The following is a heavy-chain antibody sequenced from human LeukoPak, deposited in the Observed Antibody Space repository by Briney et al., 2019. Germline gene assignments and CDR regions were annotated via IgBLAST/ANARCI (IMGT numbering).Heavy chain of an antibody. V-gene: IGHV4-61*02. CDR1: GGSISSGSYY. J-gene: IGHJ4*02. D-gene: IGHD5-12*01. CDR2: IYTSGST. Sequence: SETLSLTCTVSGGSISSGSYYWSWIRQPAGKGLEWIGRIYTSGSTNYNPSLKSRVTISVDTSKNQFSLKLSSVTAADTAVYYCAREGGYAATFVYWGQGTLVTVSS. CDR3: AREGGYAATFVY.